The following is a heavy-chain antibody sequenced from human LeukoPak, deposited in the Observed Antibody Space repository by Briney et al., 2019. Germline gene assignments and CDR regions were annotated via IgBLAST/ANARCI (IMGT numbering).Heavy chain of an antibody. Sequence: SETLSLTCSGSNYSISNSLYWGWLRPPPGKGLEWIGSIYRSGSTFYNPSLKSRVTISLDTSKNQFSLKLSPVTAADTAVYFCARGTYGYYMDVWGKGTTVTVSS. CDR1: NYSISNSLY. CDR3: ARGTYGYYMDV. D-gene: IGHD4-17*01. V-gene: IGHV4-38-2*02. J-gene: IGHJ6*03. CDR2: IYRSGST.